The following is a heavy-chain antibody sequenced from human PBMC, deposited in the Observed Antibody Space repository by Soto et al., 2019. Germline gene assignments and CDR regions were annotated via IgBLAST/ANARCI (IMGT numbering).Heavy chain of an antibody. J-gene: IGHJ4*02. Sequence: PSEAVPLTCTVSGCCIINGDCYWSWIRQHPGRGLEWIGFIYYAGSTKYTPSLNSRVTISVDTSKNQFSLTVPSVTAADSAVYYCTRRMVATETFDYWGQGTLVTVSS. D-gene: IGHD5-12*01. CDR1: GCCIINGDCY. CDR2: IYYAGST. V-gene: IGHV4-61*08. CDR3: TRRMVATETFDY.